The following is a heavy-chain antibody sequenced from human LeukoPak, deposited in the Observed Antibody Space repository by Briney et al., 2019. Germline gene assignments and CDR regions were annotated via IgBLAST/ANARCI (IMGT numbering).Heavy chain of an antibody. D-gene: IGHD5-24*01. V-gene: IGHV4-59*01. Sequence: PSETLSLTCTVSGASISSYYWNWIRQPPGKGLEWIGYIYYTGRTNYNPSLKSRVTISVDTSKYQFSLNLSSVTAADTAVYYCARGEMNGDGYNYGYWYFDLWGRGTLVTVSS. CDR3: ARGEMNGDGYNYGYWYFDL. J-gene: IGHJ2*01. CDR2: IYYTGRT. CDR1: GASISSYY.